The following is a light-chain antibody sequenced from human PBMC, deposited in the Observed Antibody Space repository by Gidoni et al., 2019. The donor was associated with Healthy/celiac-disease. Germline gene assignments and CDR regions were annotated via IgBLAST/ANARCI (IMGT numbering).Light chain of an antibody. V-gene: IGLV2-14*01. CDR1: SSDVGGYNY. J-gene: IGLJ1*01. Sequence: QSALTQPASVSGSPGQSITIPFTGTSSDVGGYNYVSWYQQHPGKAPKLMIYEVSNRPSGVSNRFSGSESGNTASLTISGLQAEDEADYYCSSYTSSSTPYVFGTGTKVTVL. CDR3: SSYTSSSTPYV. CDR2: EVS.